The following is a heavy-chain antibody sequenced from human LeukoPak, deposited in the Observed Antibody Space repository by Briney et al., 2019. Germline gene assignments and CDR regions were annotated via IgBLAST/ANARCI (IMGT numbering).Heavy chain of an antibody. J-gene: IGHJ3*02. V-gene: IGHV4-61*02. CDR2: IYTSGST. CDR3: ARSSYDILTGYYAFDI. D-gene: IGHD3-9*01. CDR1: GGSISSGSYY. Sequence: PSETLSLTCTVSGGSISSGSYYWSWIRQPAGKGLEWIGRIYTSGSTNYNPSLKSRVTISVDTSKNQFSLKLSSVTAADTAVYYCARSSYDILTGYYAFDIWGQGTMVTVSS.